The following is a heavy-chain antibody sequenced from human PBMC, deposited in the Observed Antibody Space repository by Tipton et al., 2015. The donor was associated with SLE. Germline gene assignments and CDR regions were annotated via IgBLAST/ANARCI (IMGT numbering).Heavy chain of an antibody. CDR2: IYYSGST. CDR1: GGSISSGGYY. D-gene: IGHD6-19*01. Sequence: TLSLTCTVSGGSISSGGYYWSWIRQHPGKGLEWIGYIYYSGSTYYNPSLKSRVTISVDTSKNQFSLKLSSVTAADTAVYYCAGDGGGWYFYYYGMDVWGQGTTVTVSS. CDR3: AGDGGGWYFYYYGMDV. V-gene: IGHV4-31*03. J-gene: IGHJ6*02.